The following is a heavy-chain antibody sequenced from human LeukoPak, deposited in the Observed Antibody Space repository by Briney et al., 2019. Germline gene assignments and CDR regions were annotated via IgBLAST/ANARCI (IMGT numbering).Heavy chain of an antibody. CDR2: IDPNSGGT. D-gene: IGHD7-27*01. J-gene: IGHJ4*02. CDR3: ARGRGGSQTGVPIWFDY. CDR1: GYTFTGYF. V-gene: IGHV1-2*02. Sequence: VASVKVSCKASGYTFTGYFMHCLRQAPGQGLEWMGWIDPNSGGTDYAQQFQGRVTMTRDTSNSTAYMELTRLRSDDTAIYYCARGRGGSQTGVPIWFDYWGRGTLVTVSS.